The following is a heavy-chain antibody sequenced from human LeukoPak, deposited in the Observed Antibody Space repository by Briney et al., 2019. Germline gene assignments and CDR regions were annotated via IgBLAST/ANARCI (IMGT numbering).Heavy chain of an antibody. CDR2: ISGSGGST. V-gene: IGHV3-23*01. CDR1: GFTFSSYA. CDR3: AKSLASGWYTA. D-gene: IGHD6-19*01. Sequence: GGSLRLSCAASGFTFSSYAMSWVRQAPGKGLEWVSAISGSGGSTHYADSVKGRFTISRDNSKNTLYLQMNSLRAEDTAVYYCAKSLASGWYTAWGQGTMVTVSS. J-gene: IGHJ3*01.